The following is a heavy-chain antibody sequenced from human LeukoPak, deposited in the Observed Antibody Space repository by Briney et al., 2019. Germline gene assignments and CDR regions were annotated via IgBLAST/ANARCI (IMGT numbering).Heavy chain of an antibody. V-gene: IGHV3-64D*06. D-gene: IGHD3-10*01. J-gene: IGHJ3*02. CDR2: VSSNGLST. CDR1: GFTFSSYA. Sequence: GGSLRLSCSASGFTFSSYAMHWVRQAPGKGLEYVSAVSSNGLSTYYADSVQGRFTISRDNSKNTLYLQMSSLRVEDTAVYYCVKSLRGYYGSGSYWGAFDIWGQGTMVTVSS. CDR3: VKSLRGYYGSGSYWGAFDI.